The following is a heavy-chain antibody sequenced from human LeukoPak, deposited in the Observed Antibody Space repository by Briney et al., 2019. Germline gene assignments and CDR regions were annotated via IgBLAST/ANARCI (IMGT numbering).Heavy chain of an antibody. CDR3: ASFGYSSSWYAFDY. J-gene: IGHJ4*02. V-gene: IGHV4-39*01. D-gene: IGHD6-13*01. Sequence: SETLSLTCTVFGGSISSSSYYWGWIRQPPGKGLEWIGSIYYSGSTYYNPSLKSRVTISVDTSKNQFSLKLSSVTAADTAVYYCASFGYSSSWYAFDYWGQGTLVTVSS. CDR2: IYYSGST. CDR1: GGSISSSSYY.